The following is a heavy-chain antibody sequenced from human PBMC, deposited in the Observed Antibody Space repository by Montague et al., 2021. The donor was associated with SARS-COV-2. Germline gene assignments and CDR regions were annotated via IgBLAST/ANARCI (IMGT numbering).Heavy chain of an antibody. J-gene: IGHJ4*02. Sequence: SETLSLTCTVSGDSMNNYYWSWIRQPPGKGLEWIGYINYSGSTHYNPSLQSRVTLSKDTSKNQFSLRLTSVTAADTAMYFCARAPIYRSSWYAYFDYWGQGTLVTASP. V-gene: IGHV4-59*01. CDR3: ARAPIYRSSWYAYFDY. CDR2: INYSGST. D-gene: IGHD6-13*01. CDR1: GDSMNNYY.